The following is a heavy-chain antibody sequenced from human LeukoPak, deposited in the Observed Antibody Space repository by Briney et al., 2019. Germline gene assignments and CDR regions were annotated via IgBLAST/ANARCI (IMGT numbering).Heavy chain of an antibody. CDR1: GLTPSDYW. D-gene: IGHD5/OR15-5a*01. Sequence: GGSLRLSCAASGLTPSDYWMTCVRQGPGEGLGWVANIKPDGSETLYVDSVKGRFTISRDNANHSLYLQMNSLRAEDTPVYYCATYSVYDLGADWGQGTLVTVSS. CDR3: ATYSVYDLGAD. V-gene: IGHV3-7*02. J-gene: IGHJ4*02. CDR2: IKPDGSET.